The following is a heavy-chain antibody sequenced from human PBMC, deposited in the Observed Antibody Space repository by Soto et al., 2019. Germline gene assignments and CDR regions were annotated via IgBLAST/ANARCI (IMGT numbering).Heavy chain of an antibody. CDR1: GGTFSSYT. CDR2: IIPILGIA. V-gene: IGHV1-69*02. J-gene: IGHJ4*02. CDR3: VNLDSCGYYGLPEAH. D-gene: IGHD3-22*01. Sequence: ASVKVSCKASGGTFSSYTISWVRQAPGQGLEWMGRIIPILGIANYAQKFQGRVTITADKSTSTAYMELSSLRSEDTAVYYCVNLDSCGYYGLPEAHWGQGNLVTVSA.